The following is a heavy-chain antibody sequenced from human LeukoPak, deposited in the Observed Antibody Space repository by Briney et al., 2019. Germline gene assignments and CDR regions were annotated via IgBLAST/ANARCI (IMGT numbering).Heavy chain of an antibody. CDR2: IYHSGST. V-gene: IGHV4-30-2*01. CDR1: GGSISNGDYF. Sequence: PSQTLSLTCTVSGGSISNGDYFWTWIRQPPGKGLEWIGYIYHSGSTYYNPSLKSRVTISVDTSKSQFSLKLSSVTAADTAVYYCARVVGNYYVSGNYAAFYYMDVWGKGTTITVSS. CDR3: ARVVGNYYVSGNYAAFYYMDV. J-gene: IGHJ6*03. D-gene: IGHD3-10*01.